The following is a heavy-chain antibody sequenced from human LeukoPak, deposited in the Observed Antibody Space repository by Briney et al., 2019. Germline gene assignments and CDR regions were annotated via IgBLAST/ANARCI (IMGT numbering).Heavy chain of an antibody. V-gene: IGHV3-74*01. J-gene: IGHJ3*02. CDR1: GFTFSSYW. D-gene: IGHD2-2*01. CDR3: ARSQGYCSSTSCSDDAFEI. CDR2: INSNGSST. Sequence: GGSLRLSCAASGFTFSSYWMHWVRQAPGKGLVWVSRINSNGSSTSYADSVKGRFTISRDNAKNTLYLQMNSLRAEDTAVYYCARSQGYCSSTSCSDDAFEIWGQGTMVTVSS.